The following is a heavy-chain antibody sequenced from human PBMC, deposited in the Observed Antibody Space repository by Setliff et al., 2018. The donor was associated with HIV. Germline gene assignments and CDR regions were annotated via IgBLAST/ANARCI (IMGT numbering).Heavy chain of an antibody. J-gene: IGHJ5*02. CDR2: ISGSSGSI. V-gene: IGHV3-48*01. D-gene: IGHD3-16*01. CDR1: GFPFSSYS. Sequence: GGSLRLSCAASGFPFSSYSMNWFRQAPGKGLEWVSYISGSSGSIYHADSVKGRFTVSRDNAKNSLYMQMNHLRVEDAAVYLCANLWELGAWGQGTLVTVSS. CDR3: ANLWELGA.